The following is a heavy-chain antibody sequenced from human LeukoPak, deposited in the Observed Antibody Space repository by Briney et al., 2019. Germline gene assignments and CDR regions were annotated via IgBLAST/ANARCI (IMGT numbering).Heavy chain of an antibody. CDR1: GFTFGSFA. CDR3: AKRPSDYGDYVTYFDY. Sequence: GGSLRLSCEASGFTFGSFAMSWVRQAPGKGLEWVGVISDDGRNKKYADSVKGRFTISRDNSKDTLYLQMNSLRDEDTAVYYCAKRPSDYGDYVTYFDYWGQGTLVTVSS. CDR2: ISDDGRNK. V-gene: IGHV3-30*18. J-gene: IGHJ4*02. D-gene: IGHD4-17*01.